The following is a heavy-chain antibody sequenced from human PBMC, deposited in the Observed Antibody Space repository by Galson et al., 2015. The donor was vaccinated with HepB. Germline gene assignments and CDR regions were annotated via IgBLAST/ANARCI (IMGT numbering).Heavy chain of an antibody. Sequence: SLRLSCAASGFTFSDYYMGWIRQAPGKGLEWVSYISSTGNTKYYADSVKGRLTISRDNAKNSLYLQMNSLRAEDTAVYYCTRGGYGLGTYYNYYYYMDVWGKGTTVTVSS. CDR1: GFTFSDYY. V-gene: IGHV3-11*01. J-gene: IGHJ6*03. D-gene: IGHD5-18*01. CDR3: TRGGYGLGTYYNYYYYMDV. CDR2: ISSTGNTK.